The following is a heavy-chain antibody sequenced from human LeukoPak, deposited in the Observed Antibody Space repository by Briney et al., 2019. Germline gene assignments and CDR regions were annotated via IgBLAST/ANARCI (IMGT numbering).Heavy chain of an antibody. CDR3: ARSPGYSSSWSYGMDV. CDR2: IYHSGST. V-gene: IGHV4-59*12. CDR1: GGSISSYY. J-gene: IGHJ6*02. Sequence: SETLSLTCTVSGGSISSYYWSWIRQPPGKGLEWIGEIYHSGSTNYNPSLKSRVTISVDKSKNQFSLKLSSVTAADTAVYYCARSPGYSSSWSYGMDVWGQGTTVTVSS. D-gene: IGHD6-13*01.